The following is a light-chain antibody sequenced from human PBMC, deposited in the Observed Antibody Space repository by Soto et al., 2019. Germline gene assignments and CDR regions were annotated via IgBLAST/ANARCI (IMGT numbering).Light chain of an antibody. CDR1: QRISTY. CDR2: DTS. J-gene: IGKJ2*01. Sequence: DIQMTQSPSSLSASVGDRVTITCRASQRISTYLNWYQQKSGKAPELLIYDTSRLQTGAPSRFSGSGSGTYFTLTISSLQSEDFATYYCQQYYTFPLYTFGQGTKLEI. CDR3: QQYYTFPLYT. V-gene: IGKV1-39*01.